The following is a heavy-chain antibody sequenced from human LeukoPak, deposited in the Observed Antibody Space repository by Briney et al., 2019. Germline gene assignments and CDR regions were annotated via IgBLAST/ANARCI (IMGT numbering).Heavy chain of an antibody. CDR1: GYTFTSYD. Sequence: ASVKVSCMASGYTFTSYDINWVRQAPGQGLEWMAWLNPNSVNPGYAQKFQGRVTMTRNTSISTAYMELSSLRSEDTAVYYCARGPSYVVTFGGVINWFDPWGQGTLGTVSS. CDR3: ARGPSYVVTFGGVINWFDP. V-gene: IGHV1-8*01. CDR2: LNPNSVNP. J-gene: IGHJ5*02. D-gene: IGHD3-16*01.